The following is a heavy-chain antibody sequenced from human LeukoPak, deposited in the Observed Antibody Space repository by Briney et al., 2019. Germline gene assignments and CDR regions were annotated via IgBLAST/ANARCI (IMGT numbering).Heavy chain of an antibody. V-gene: IGHV4-59*01. Sequence: SGXXSLTCTVSGGSISSYYWSWLRQPPGKGLEWIGYIYYSGRTNYNPSLTSRATISVDTSKNQSSLKLSSVTAADTAVYYCARESIAAAGIDYWGQGTLVAVSS. J-gene: IGHJ4*02. CDR2: IYYSGRT. CDR1: GGSISSYY. D-gene: IGHD6-13*01. CDR3: ARESIAAAGIDY.